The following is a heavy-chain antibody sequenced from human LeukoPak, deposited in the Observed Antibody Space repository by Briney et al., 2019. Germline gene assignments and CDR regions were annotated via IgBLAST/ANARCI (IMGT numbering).Heavy chain of an antibody. CDR1: GFTFDDYG. CDR2: INWNGGST. V-gene: IGHV3-20*04. J-gene: IGHJ4*02. D-gene: IGHD3-16*01. CDR3: VRDQGGAVSY. Sequence: GGSLRLSCAASGFTFDDYGLSWVRQAPGKGLEWVSGINWNGGSTGYADSVKGRFTISRDNAKKSLYLQMHSPRAEDTAVYYCVRDQGGAVSYWGQGTLVTVSS.